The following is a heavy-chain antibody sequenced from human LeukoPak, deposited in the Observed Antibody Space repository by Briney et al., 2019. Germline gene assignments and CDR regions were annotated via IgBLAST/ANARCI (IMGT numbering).Heavy chain of an antibody. D-gene: IGHD3-10*01. V-gene: IGHV3-7*02. Sequence: GGSLRLSCAASGFTFSRYWMSWVRQAPGKGLEWVANIKEDGTVKYYVESVKGRFTVSRDNAKNSLYLQMNSLRAEDTTVYYCAASITMFDYWGQGTLVTVSS. J-gene: IGHJ4*02. CDR2: IKEDGTVK. CDR3: AASITMFDY. CDR1: GFTFSRYW.